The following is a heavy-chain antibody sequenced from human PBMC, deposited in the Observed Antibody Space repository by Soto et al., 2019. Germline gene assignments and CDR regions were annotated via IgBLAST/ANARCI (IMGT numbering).Heavy chain of an antibody. CDR2: IYYSGST. CDR1: GGSISSSSYY. Sequence: QLQLQESGPGLVKPWETLSLTCTVSGGSISSSSYYWGWIRQPPGKGLEWIGSIYYSGSTYYNPSHKSRVTISVDTSKNQFSLKLSSVTAADTAVYYCARHIVPPAGGNWFDPWGQGTLVTVSS. D-gene: IGHD2-2*01. J-gene: IGHJ5*02. V-gene: IGHV4-39*01. CDR3: ARHIVPPAGGNWFDP.